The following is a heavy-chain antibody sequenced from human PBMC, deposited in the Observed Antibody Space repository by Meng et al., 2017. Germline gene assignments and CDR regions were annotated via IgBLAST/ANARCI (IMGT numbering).Heavy chain of an antibody. CDR2: IYYSGST. Sequence: GSLRLSCTVSGGSISSYYWSWIRQPPGEGLEWIGYIYYSGSTNYNPSLKSRVTISVDTSKNQFSLKLSSVTAADTTVHYCARERLRWLQFSDAFDIWGQGTMVTVSS. J-gene: IGHJ3*02. V-gene: IGHV4-59*01. CDR3: ARERLRWLQFSDAFDI. CDR1: GGSISSYY. D-gene: IGHD5-24*01.